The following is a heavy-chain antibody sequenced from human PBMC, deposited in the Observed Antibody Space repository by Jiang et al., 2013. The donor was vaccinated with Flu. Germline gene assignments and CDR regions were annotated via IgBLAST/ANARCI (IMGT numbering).Heavy chain of an antibody. Sequence: DSDTRYSPSFQGQVTISADKSISTAYLQWSSLKASDTAMYYCARTYYDILTGPGGNDYWGQGTLVTVSS. J-gene: IGHJ4*02. V-gene: IGHV5-51*01. D-gene: IGHD3-9*01. CDR3: ARTYYDILTGPGGNDY. CDR2: DSDT.